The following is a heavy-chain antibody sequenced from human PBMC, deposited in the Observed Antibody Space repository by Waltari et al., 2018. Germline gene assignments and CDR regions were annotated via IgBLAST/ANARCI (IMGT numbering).Heavy chain of an antibody. CDR3: ARSYGGEAFDI. D-gene: IGHD2-21*01. J-gene: IGHJ3*02. Sequence: QGQLVESGGGVVQPGKSLSLSWAASGFLFGTYTMYWVRQAPGKGLEWVSTISYDGDSKYYADSVKGRFTVSRDNSKNTLHVQMNGLRPEDSGLYYCARSYGGEAFDIWGLGTKVIVSS. CDR1: GFLFGTYT. CDR2: ISYDGDSK. V-gene: IGHV3-30-3*01.